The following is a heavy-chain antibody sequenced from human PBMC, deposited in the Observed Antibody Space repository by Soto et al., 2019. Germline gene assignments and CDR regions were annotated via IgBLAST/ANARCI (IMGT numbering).Heavy chain of an antibody. V-gene: IGHV3-23*01. CDR3: TTGRAGWELLFDY. CDR2: ISGSGGST. CDR1: GFTFSSYA. D-gene: IGHD3-10*01. J-gene: IGHJ4*02. Sequence: LRLSCAASGFTFSSYAMSWVRQAPGKGLEWVSAISGSGGSTYYADSVKGRFTISRDNSKNTLYLQMNSLTTEDTAIYYCTTGRAGWELLFDYWGPGTLVTVSS.